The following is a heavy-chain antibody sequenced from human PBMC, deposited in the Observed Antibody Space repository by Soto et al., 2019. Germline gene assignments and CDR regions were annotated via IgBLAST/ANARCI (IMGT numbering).Heavy chain of an antibody. D-gene: IGHD6-13*01. CDR1: GGSVSSGSYY. Sequence: PSETLSLTCTVSGGSVSSGSYYWSWIRQPPGKGLEWIGYIYYSGSTNYNPSLKSRVTISVDTSKNQFSLKLSSVTAADTAVYYCARVGLSGAAAGIIWLDPWGQGPFVTV. V-gene: IGHV4-61*01. CDR2: IYYSGST. J-gene: IGHJ5*02. CDR3: ARVGLSGAAAGIIWLDP.